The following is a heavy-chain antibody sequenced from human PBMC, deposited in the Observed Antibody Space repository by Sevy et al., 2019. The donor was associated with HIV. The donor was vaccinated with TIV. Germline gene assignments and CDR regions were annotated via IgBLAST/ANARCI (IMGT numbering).Heavy chain of an antibody. CDR1: GFTLSNYA. V-gene: IGHV3-23*01. CDR2: ISVNGGST. D-gene: IGHD6-19*01. CDR3: AIARTAVTGMDFFDL. Sequence: GSLRLSCVASGFTLSNYAMTWVRQAPGKGLEWVSMISVNGGSTHYADSVKGRFTIPRAKSQNTLFLQIVSLRAADTAVYYCAIARTAVTGMDFFDLWGQGTLVTVSS. J-gene: IGHJ5*02.